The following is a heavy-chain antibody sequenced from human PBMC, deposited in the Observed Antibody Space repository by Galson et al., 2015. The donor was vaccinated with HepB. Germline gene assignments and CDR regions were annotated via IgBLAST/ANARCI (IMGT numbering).Heavy chain of an antibody. V-gene: IGHV3-15*01. CDR3: TTDSRPYCSGGSCYSYYYYGMDV. CDR1: GFTFSNAR. Sequence: SLRLSCAASGFTFSNARMSWVRQAPGKGLERVGRIKSKTDGGTTDYAAPVKGRFTISRDDSKNTLYLQMNSLKTEDTAVYYCTTDSRPYCSGGSCYSYYYYGMDVWGQGTTVTVSS. CDR2: IKSKTDGGTT. J-gene: IGHJ6*02. D-gene: IGHD2-15*01.